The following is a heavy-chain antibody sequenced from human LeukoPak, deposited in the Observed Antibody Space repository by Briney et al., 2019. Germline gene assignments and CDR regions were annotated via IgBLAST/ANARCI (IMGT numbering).Heavy chain of an antibody. CDR2: INPNSGST. CDR1: GYTFTGYY. V-gene: IGHV1-2*02. Sequence: AASVKVSCKASGYTFTGYYMHWVRQAPGQGLEWMGWINPNSGSTNYAQKFQGRVTMTRDTSISTAYMELSRLRSDDTAVYYCARDRRANGVRYFYWGQGTLVTVSS. D-gene: IGHD2-8*01. J-gene: IGHJ4*02. CDR3: ARDRRANGVRYFY.